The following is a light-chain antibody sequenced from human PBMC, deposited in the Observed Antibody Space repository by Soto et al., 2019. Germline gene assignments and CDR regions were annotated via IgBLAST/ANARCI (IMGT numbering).Light chain of an antibody. V-gene: IGLV2-14*01. Sequence: ALTQPASVSGSPGQSITISCTGTSSDVGGYNYVSWFQQYPGKAPKVLIYDVTYRPSGVPNRFSGSKSGNTASLTISGLQAEDEADYYCNPYTSRNTPAYVFGTGTKLTVL. CDR1: SSDVGGYNY. J-gene: IGLJ1*01. CDR2: DVT. CDR3: NPYTSRNTPAYV.